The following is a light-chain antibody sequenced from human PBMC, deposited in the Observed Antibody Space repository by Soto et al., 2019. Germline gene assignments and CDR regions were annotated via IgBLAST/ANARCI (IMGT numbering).Light chain of an antibody. CDR1: QSISSSY. CDR2: GAI. Sequence: EIVLTQSPGTLSLSPGERATLSCRARQSISSSYLAWYQQKPGQAPRLLIYGAISRATGIPDRFSGSGSGTDFTLTINRLEPEDFAVYYCQQCDNSPYTFGQGTKLEIK. J-gene: IGKJ2*01. CDR3: QQCDNSPYT. V-gene: IGKV3-20*01.